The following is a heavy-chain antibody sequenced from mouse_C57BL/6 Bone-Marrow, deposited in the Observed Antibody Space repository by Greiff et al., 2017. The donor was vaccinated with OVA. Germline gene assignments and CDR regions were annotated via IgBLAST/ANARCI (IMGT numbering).Heavy chain of an antibody. CDR3: ARWYYGSSPFDV. CDR2: IYPRSGNT. J-gene: IGHJ1*03. V-gene: IGHV1-81*01. CDR1: GYTFTSYG. Sequence: VKLQESGAELARPGASVKLSCKASGYTFTSYGISWVKQRTGQGLEWIGEIYPRSGNTYYNEKFKGKATLTADKSSSTAYMELRSLTSEDSAVYFCARWYYGSSPFDVWGTGTTVTVSS. D-gene: IGHD1-1*01.